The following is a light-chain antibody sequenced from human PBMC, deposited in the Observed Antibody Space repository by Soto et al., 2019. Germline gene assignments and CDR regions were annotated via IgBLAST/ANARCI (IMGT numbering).Light chain of an antibody. Sequence: EIVLTQAPDTLSLSPGERATLACRASQSVRNNYLAWYQVKPGQAPRLLFYDASSKATGIPDRISGGGSGTDFTLTITRLEPEDLAVYYCQQYGSSPPFTFGQGTRLDIK. CDR1: QSVRNNY. J-gene: IGKJ5*01. CDR2: DAS. CDR3: QQYGSSPPFT. V-gene: IGKV3-20*01.